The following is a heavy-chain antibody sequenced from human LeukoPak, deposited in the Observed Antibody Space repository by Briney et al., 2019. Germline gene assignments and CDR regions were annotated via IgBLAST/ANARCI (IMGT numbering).Heavy chain of an antibody. CDR2: ISSTGST. V-gene: IGHV4-59*12. J-gene: IGHJ3*02. CDR1: GGSISSYY. D-gene: IGHD1-26*01. Sequence: PSETLSLTCTVSGGSISSYYWSWIRQPPGKELEWIGYISSTGSTYYNLSLKSRLSISLDTSKNQFSLNLSSVTAADTAVFYCARLGLTQDASDIWGQGTVVTVSS. CDR3: ARLGLTQDASDI.